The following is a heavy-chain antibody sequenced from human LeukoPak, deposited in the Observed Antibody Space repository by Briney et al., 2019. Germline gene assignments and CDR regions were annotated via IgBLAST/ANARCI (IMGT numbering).Heavy chain of an antibody. V-gene: IGHV3-9*01. J-gene: IGHJ4*02. D-gene: IGHD3-10*01. CDR2: ISWNSGSI. CDR3: AKDIYGSGVYYFDY. CDR1: GFTFDDYA. Sequence: GGSLRLSCAASGFTFDDYAMHWVRQAPGKGLEWVSGISWNSGSIGYADSVKGRFTISRDNAKNSLYLQMNSLRAEDTALYYCAKDIYGSGVYYFDYWGQGTLVTVSS.